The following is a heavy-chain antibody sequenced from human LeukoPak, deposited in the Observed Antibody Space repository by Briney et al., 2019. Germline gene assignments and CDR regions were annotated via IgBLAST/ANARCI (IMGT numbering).Heavy chain of an antibody. CDR1: GGSINSDY. CDR3: ARSLAVVVPAARYYYYGMDV. Sequence: PSETLPLTCTVAGGSINSDYWSWIRLPPGRGLEWIGYVSYSGSTYYSPSLKSRVTMSVQTSKRQFSLRLTSVTAADTAVYYCARSLAVVVPAARYYYYGMDVWGQGTTVTVSS. CDR2: VSYSGST. J-gene: IGHJ6*02. D-gene: IGHD2-2*01. V-gene: IGHV4-59*01.